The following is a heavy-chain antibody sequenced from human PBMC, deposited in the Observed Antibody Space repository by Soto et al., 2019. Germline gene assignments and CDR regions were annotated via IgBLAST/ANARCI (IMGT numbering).Heavy chain of an antibody. CDR2: ISGSGGST. CDR3: AKDYDYGDYWAY. CDR1: GFTFSSYA. Sequence: EVQLLESGGGLVQPGGSLRLSCAASGFTFSSYAMSWVRQAPGKGLEWVSAISGSGGSTYYADSVKGRFTISRDNSKNTLYLQMNRLRAEDTAVYYCAKDYDYGDYWAYWGQGTLVTVSS. J-gene: IGHJ4*02. D-gene: IGHD4-17*01. V-gene: IGHV3-23*01.